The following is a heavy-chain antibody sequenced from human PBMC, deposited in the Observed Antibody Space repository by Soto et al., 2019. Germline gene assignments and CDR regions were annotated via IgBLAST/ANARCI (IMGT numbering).Heavy chain of an antibody. J-gene: IGHJ5*02. CDR3: ARWRNNKVVEP. V-gene: IGHV3-33*01. D-gene: IGHD1-1*01. Sequence: QVQLVESGGGVVQPGRSLRLSCEGSGFTFRNHGMHWVRQPPGKGPEWLAVIWYDGSEKYYADSVKGRFTISRDNSKNTLYLQMSSLTFEETAIYCCARWRNNKVVEPWGQGTRVTVS. CDR1: GFTFRNHG. CDR2: IWYDGSEK.